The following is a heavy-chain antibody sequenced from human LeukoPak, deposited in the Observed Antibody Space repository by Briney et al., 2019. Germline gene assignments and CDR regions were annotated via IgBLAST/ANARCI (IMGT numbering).Heavy chain of an antibody. CDR3: ARDAVIGDFWSGYPYNWFDP. D-gene: IGHD3-3*01. Sequence: ASVKVSCKASGYTFTSYYMHWERQAPGQGLEWMGIINPSGGSTSYAQKFQGRVTMTRDTSTSTVYMELSSLRSEDTAVYYCARDAVIGDFWSGYPYNWFDPWGQGTLVTVSS. CDR2: INPSGGST. CDR1: GYTFTSYY. J-gene: IGHJ5*02. V-gene: IGHV1-46*01.